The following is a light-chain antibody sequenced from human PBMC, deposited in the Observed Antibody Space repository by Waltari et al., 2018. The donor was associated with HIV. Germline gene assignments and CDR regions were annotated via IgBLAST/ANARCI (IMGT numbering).Light chain of an antibody. Sequence: LLTQSPGTLSVSPGETATLSCRANESVSIYLAWYQHKPGQSPRLLIYDTSTRATGIPTRFSGSGSGTDFILTISSLEPEDFALYYCQRRDNWPLTFGGGTKVEIK. V-gene: IGKV3-11*01. CDR2: DTS. CDR3: QRRDNWPLT. J-gene: IGKJ4*01. CDR1: ESVSIY.